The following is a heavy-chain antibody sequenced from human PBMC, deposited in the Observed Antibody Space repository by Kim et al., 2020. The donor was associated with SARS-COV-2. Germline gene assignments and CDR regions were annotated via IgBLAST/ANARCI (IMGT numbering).Heavy chain of an antibody. CDR3: ARSITIFGVVIMSFDY. D-gene: IGHD3-3*01. CDR2: IYPGDSDT. V-gene: IGHV5-51*01. CDR1: GYSFTSYW. J-gene: IGHJ4*02. Sequence: GESLKISCKGSGYSFTSYWIGWVRQMPGKGLEWMGIIYPGDSDTRYSPSFQGQVTISADKSISTAYLQWSSLKASDTAMYYCARSITIFGVVIMSFDYWGQGTLVTVSS.